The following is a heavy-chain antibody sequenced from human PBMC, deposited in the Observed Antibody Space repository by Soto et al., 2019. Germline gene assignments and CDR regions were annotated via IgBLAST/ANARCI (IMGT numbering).Heavy chain of an antibody. V-gene: IGHV1-69*01. D-gene: IGHD2-2*01. J-gene: IGHJ6*02. CDR2: IIPIFGTA. Sequence: QVQLVQSGAEVKKPGSSVKVSCKASGGTFSSYAISGVRQAPGQGLEWMGGIIPIFGTANYAQKFQGRVTITADESTSTAYMELSSLRSEDTAVYYCASFSGYCSSTSCYVDYYGMDVWGQGTTVTVSS. CDR3: ASFSGYCSSTSCYVDYYGMDV. CDR1: GGTFSSYA.